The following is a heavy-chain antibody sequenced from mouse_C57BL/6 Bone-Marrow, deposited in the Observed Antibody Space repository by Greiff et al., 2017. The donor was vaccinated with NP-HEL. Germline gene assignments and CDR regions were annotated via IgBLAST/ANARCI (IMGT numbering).Heavy chain of an antibody. D-gene: IGHD1-1*01. CDR3: ARFPYYYGSKDWYFDV. Sequence: QVHVKQSGAELVRPGASVKLSCKASGYTFTDYYINWVKQRPGQGLEWIARIYPGSGNTYYNEKFKGKATLTAEKSSSTAYMQLSSLTSEDSAVYFCARFPYYYGSKDWYFDVWGTGTTVTVSS. CDR2: IYPGSGNT. CDR1: GYTFTDYY. J-gene: IGHJ1*03. V-gene: IGHV1-76*01.